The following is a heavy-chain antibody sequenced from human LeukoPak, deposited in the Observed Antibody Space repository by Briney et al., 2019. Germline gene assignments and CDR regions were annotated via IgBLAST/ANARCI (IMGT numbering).Heavy chain of an antibody. Sequence: GGSLRLACAASGFTVSTNYMNWVRQAPGKGLEWVSVIYSGGSTYYADSVKGRFTISRDNSKNTLYLQMNSLRAEDTAVYYCARDTVTTFRFRDYYYYGMDVWGQGTTVTVSS. V-gene: IGHV3-53*01. CDR1: GFTVSTNY. D-gene: IGHD4-17*01. CDR2: IYSGGST. CDR3: ARDTVTTFRFRDYYYYGMDV. J-gene: IGHJ6*02.